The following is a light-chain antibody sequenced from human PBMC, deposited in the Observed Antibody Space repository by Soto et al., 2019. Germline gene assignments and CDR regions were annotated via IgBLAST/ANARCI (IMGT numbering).Light chain of an antibody. CDR3: SSYAGSNKFVV. J-gene: IGLJ2*01. CDR2: EVS. V-gene: IGLV2-8*01. CDR1: SSDVGGYNY. Sequence: QSALTQPPSASGSPGQSVTISCTGTSSDVGGYNYVSWYQQHPGKAPKLMIYEVSKRPSGVPDRFSGSKSGNTASLTVSGLQAEAEADYYCSSYAGSNKFVVFGGGTKLTV.